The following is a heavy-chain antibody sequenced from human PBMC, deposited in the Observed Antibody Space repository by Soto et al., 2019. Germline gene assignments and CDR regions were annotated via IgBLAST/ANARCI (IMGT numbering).Heavy chain of an antibody. V-gene: IGHV1-18*01. CDR1: GYTFTSYV. CDR2: ISAYNGNT. Sequence: QVQLVQSGAEVKKPGASVKVSCKASGYTFTSYVISWVRQAPGQGLEWMGWISAYNGNTNYAQKLQGRVTMTTDTSKSTAYMDLRSLRSVDTAVYYCAREGDYDYVWGSYRPFRPFDYWCQGTLVTVSS. J-gene: IGHJ4*02. D-gene: IGHD3-16*02. CDR3: AREGDYDYVWGSYRPFRPFDY.